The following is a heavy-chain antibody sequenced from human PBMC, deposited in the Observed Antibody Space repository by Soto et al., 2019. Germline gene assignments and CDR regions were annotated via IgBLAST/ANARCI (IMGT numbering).Heavy chain of an antibody. J-gene: IGHJ6*02. D-gene: IGHD2-21*01. CDR1: GGTFSSYA. CDR3: ARDKRGRDGYNFGTRYYYGMDV. Sequence: SVKVSCKPSGGTFSSYAISWVRQAPGQGLEWMGGIIPIFGPANYAQKLQGRVTITADDSTSTAYMELNSLISEDTAVYYCARDKRGRDGYNFGTRYYYGMDVWGQGTTVTVSS. CDR2: IIPIFGPA. V-gene: IGHV1-69*13.